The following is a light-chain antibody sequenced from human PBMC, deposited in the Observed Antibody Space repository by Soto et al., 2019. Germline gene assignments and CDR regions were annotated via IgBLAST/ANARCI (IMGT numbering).Light chain of an antibody. CDR2: DAS. CDR1: QSVSSS. Sequence: ETVLTQSPATLSLSPGEGATLSCRASQSVSSSLAWYQQKPGQPPRLLIYDASNRATGIPARFSGGGSGTDFTLTISSLEPDDFAVYYCQQRGNWPRTFGQGTKVEIK. CDR3: QQRGNWPRT. J-gene: IGKJ1*01. V-gene: IGKV3-11*01.